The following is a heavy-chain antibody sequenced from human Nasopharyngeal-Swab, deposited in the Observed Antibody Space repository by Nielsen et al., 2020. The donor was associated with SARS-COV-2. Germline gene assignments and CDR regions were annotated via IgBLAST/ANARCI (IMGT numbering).Heavy chain of an antibody. V-gene: IGHV3-9*01. Sequence: PGKGLEWVSGISWNSGSIGYADSVKGRSTISRDNAKNSLYLQMNSLRAEDTALYYCAKGLLNSSGWSYYYYGMDVWGQGTTVTVSS. CDR3: AKGLLNSSGWSYYYYGMDV. J-gene: IGHJ6*02. D-gene: IGHD6-19*01. CDR2: ISWNSGSI.